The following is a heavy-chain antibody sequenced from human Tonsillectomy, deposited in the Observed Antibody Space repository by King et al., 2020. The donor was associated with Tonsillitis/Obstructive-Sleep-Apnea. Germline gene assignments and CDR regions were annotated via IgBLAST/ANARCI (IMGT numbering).Heavy chain of an antibody. D-gene: IGHD3-10*01. V-gene: IGHV5-51*01. CDR3: AGHGGPGGSVYGSGSYYNY. Sequence: QLVQSGAEVKKPGESLKISCKGSGYTFANYWIGWVRQVPGKGLEWMGIIYPGASDATYSPSFQGQVTISADKSISTTYLQWSSLKASDTAMYYCAGHGGPGGSVYGSGSYYNYWGQGTLVTVSS. J-gene: IGHJ4*02. CDR2: IYPGASDA. CDR1: GYTFANYW.